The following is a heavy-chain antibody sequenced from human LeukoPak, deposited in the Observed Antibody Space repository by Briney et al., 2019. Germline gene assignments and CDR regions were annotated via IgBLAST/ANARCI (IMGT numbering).Heavy chain of an antibody. D-gene: IGHD6-19*01. CDR2: IIPMMGIA. CDR1: GGTLRRHT. J-gene: IGHJ4*02. V-gene: IGHV1-69*02. CDR3: ASRSHKTIVGADTREVGDY. Sequence: ASVKVSCKASGGTLRRHTITWVRQDPGQGLEWMGRIIPMMGIANYAQKFQGRVTITADTSTDTAYMDLISLRSEDTAVYYCASRSHKTIVGADTREVGDYWGQGTLVTVSS.